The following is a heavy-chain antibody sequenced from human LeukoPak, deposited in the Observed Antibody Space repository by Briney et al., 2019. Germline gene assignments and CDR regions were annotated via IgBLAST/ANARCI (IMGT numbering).Heavy chain of an antibody. Sequence: SETLSLTCAVYGGSFSGYYWSWIRQPPGQGLEWIGEINHSGSTNYNPSLKSRVTISVDTSKNQFSLKLSSVTAADTAVYYCARVYCTNGVCYYFDYWGQGTLVTVSS. J-gene: IGHJ4*02. D-gene: IGHD2-8*01. CDR2: INHSGST. V-gene: IGHV4-34*01. CDR1: GGSFSGYY. CDR3: ARVYCTNGVCYYFDY.